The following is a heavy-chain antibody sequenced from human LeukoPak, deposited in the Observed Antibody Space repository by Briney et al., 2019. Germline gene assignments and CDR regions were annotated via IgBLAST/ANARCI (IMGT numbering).Heavy chain of an antibody. Sequence: PGGSLRLSCAASGFTFSSYWMSWVRQAPGKGLEWVANIKQDGSEKYYVDSVKGRFTISRDNSKNTLYLQMNSLRAGDTAVYYCARDSYSSGYYDYWGQGTLVTVSS. J-gene: IGHJ4*02. V-gene: IGHV3-7*01. CDR1: GFTFSSYW. CDR3: ARDSYSSGYYDY. D-gene: IGHD3-22*01. CDR2: IKQDGSEK.